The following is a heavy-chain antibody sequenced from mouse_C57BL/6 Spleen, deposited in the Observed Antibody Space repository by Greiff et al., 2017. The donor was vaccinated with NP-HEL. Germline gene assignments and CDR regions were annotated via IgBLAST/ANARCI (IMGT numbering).Heavy chain of an antibody. CDR1: GFSLTSYG. D-gene: IGHD2-4*01. CDR2: LLGDGST. J-gene: IGHJ2*01. CDR3: AKQRGFYYDYGGDYFDY. V-gene: IGHV2-3*01. Sequence: VQLVESGPGLVAPSQSLSITCTVSGFSLTSYGVSWVRQPPGKGLEWLGVLLGDGSTNYHSALISRLSISKDNSKSQVFLKLNSLQTDDTATYYCAKQRGFYYDYGGDYFDYWGQGTTLTVSS.